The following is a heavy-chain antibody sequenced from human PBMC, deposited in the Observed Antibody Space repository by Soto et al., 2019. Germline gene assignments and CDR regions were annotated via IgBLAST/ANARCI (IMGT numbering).Heavy chain of an antibody. CDR3: AREGSGYSTAFDY. D-gene: IGHD3-3*01. V-gene: IGHV1-2*02. CDR1: GYTFTGYY. CDR2: NNPNSGGT. J-gene: IGHJ4*02. Sequence: ASVKVSCKASGYTFTGYYMHWVRQAPGQGLEWMGWNNPNSGGTNYAQKFQGRVTVTRDTSISTAYMELSRLRSDDTAVYYCAREGSGYSTAFDYWGQGTLVTVSS.